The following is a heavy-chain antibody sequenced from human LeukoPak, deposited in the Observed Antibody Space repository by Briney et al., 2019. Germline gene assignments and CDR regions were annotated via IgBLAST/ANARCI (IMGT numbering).Heavy chain of an antibody. V-gene: IGHV4-59*01. Sequence: SETLSLTCTVSGGSISSYYWSWIRQPPGKGLEWIGYIYYSGSTNYNPSLKSRVTISVDTSKNLFSLKLSSVTAADTAVYYCARAQYCSGGSCHNDYWGQGTLVTVSS. J-gene: IGHJ4*02. CDR2: IYYSGST. CDR1: GGSISSYY. D-gene: IGHD2-15*01. CDR3: ARAQYCSGGSCHNDY.